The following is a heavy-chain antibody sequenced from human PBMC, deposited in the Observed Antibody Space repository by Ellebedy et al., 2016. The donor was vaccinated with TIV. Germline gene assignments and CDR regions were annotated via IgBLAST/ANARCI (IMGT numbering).Heavy chain of an antibody. V-gene: IGHV4-4*02. J-gene: IGHJ3*01. CDR2: MYHAGNS. CDR3: ARGAIWVQWEPHKKPFDV. CDR1: GDSISSSSW. D-gene: IGHD1-26*01. Sequence: MPSETLSLTCTVSGDSISSSSWWTWVRQSPGKGLEWIGEMYHAGNSNYNPSLKSRLSISIDKSMNQFFLNLTSVTAADTATYYCARGAIWVQWEPHKKPFDVWGPGTVVTVSS.